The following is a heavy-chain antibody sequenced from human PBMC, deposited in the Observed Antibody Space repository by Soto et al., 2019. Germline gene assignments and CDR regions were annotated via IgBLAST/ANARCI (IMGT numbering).Heavy chain of an antibody. CDR2: IYTSGST. J-gene: IGHJ4*02. D-gene: IGHD6-19*01. Sequence: NPSETLSLTCTVSGGSISSYYWSWIRQPAGKGLEWIGRIYTSGSTNYNPSLKGRVTMSVDTSKNQFSLKLSSVTAADTAVYYCARDLYSSGWIQPFDYWGQGTLVTAPQ. CDR3: ARDLYSSGWIQPFDY. CDR1: GGSISSYY. V-gene: IGHV4-4*07.